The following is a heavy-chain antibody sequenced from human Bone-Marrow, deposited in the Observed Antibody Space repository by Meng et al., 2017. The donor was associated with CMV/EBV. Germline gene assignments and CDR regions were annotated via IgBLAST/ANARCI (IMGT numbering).Heavy chain of an antibody. CDR1: GFTFSNYD. J-gene: IGHJ6*02. V-gene: IGHV3-13*03. CDR3: AKGEDGMYV. CDR2: TGTTGDT. Sequence: GESLKISCATCGFTFSNYDMHWVRQVTGKGLEWVSGTGTTGDTYYPGSVKGQFTISRENAKNSLYLQMDSLRAGDTAVYYCAKGEDGMYVWGQGTTVTVSS.